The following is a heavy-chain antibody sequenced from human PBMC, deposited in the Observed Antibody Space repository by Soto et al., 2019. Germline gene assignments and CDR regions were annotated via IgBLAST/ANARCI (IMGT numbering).Heavy chain of an antibody. D-gene: IGHD1-7*01. CDR1: GFTFSSYA. CDR3: ARDHRNYAGSDAFDI. J-gene: IGHJ3*02. Sequence: QVQLVESGGGVVQPGRSLRLSCAASGFTFSSYAMHWVRQAPGKGLEWVAVISYDGSNKYYADSVKGRFTISRDNSKNTLYLQMSSLRAEDTAVYYCARDHRNYAGSDAFDIWGQGTMVTVSS. V-gene: IGHV3-30-3*01. CDR2: ISYDGSNK.